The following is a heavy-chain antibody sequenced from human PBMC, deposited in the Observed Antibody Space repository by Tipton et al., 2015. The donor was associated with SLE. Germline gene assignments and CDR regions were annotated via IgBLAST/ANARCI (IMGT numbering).Heavy chain of an antibody. D-gene: IGHD4-17*01. CDR3: ARIRPGHGDPFDF. CDR2: IYTSGST. CDR1: GGSISSYY. J-gene: IGHJ4*02. Sequence: TLSLTCTVSGGSISSYYWNWIRQPAGRGLEWIGRIYTSGSTNYNPSLKSRVTMSLDSSKNQLSLRLSSVTAADTAVYYCARIRPGHGDPFDFWGQGTLVTVSS. V-gene: IGHV4-4*07.